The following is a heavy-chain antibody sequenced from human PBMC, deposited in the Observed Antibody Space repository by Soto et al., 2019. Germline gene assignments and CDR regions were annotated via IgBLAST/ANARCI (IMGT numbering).Heavy chain of an antibody. CDR3: ARDNCSGGSCYSDARMDV. Sequence: GASVKVSCKASGYTFTVYYIHCVLQSPLQWLAWMGCINPNSGGTSYAQKFQGWVTMTRDTSISTAYMELSRLISDDTAVYYCARDNCSGGSCYSDARMDVWGQGPTVTVSS. D-gene: IGHD2-15*01. CDR1: GYTFTVYY. J-gene: IGHJ6*02. V-gene: IGHV1-2*04. CDR2: INPNSGGT.